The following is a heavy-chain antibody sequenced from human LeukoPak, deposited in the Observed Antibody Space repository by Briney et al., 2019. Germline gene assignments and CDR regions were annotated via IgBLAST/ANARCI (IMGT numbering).Heavy chain of an antibody. CDR1: GYTFTGYY. V-gene: IGHV1-2*02. J-gene: IGHJ4*02. CDR3: ARVGAEWELLEGVFDY. D-gene: IGHD1-26*01. CDR2: INPNSGGT. Sequence: ASVKVSCKASGYTFTGYYMHWVRQAPGQELDWMGWINPNSGGTNYAQKFQGRVTMTRDTSISTAYMELSRLRSDDTAVYYCARVGAEWELLEGVFDYWGQGTLVTVSS.